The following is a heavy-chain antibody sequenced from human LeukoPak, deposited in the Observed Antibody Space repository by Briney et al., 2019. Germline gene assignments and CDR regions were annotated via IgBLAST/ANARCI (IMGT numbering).Heavy chain of an antibody. CDR2: IYTSGST. Sequence: PSETLSLTCTVSGGSISSGSYYWSWIRQPAGKGLEWIGRIYTSGSTNYNPSLKSRVTISVDTSKNQFSLKLSSVTAADTAVYYCARLYSYDFWSEGAFDIWGQGTMVTVSS. V-gene: IGHV4-61*02. CDR1: GGSISSGSYY. J-gene: IGHJ3*02. CDR3: ARLYSYDFWSEGAFDI. D-gene: IGHD3-3*01.